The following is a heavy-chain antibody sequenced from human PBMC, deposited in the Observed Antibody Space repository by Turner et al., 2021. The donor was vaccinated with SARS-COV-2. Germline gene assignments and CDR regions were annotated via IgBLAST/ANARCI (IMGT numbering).Heavy chain of an antibody. V-gene: IGHV4-59*08. CDR1: VGSISSYY. CDR3: ARHPLNYDFWSGYYYYGMDV. D-gene: IGHD3-3*01. CDR2: IYYSGST. J-gene: IGHJ6*02. Sequence: QVQLQESGPGLVKPSETLSLTCTVSVGSISSYYWSWIRQPPGKGLEWIGYIYYSGSTNYNPSLKSRVTISVDTSKNQFSLKLSSVTAADTAVYYCARHPLNYDFWSGYYYYGMDVWGQGTTVTVSS.